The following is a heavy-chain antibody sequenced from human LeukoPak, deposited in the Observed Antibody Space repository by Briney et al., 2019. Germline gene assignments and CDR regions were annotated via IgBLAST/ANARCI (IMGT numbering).Heavy chain of an antibody. V-gene: IGHV1-8*01. CDR2: MNPNSGNT. CDR1: GYTFTSYD. Sequence: ASVKVSCKASGYTFTSYDINWVRQATGQGLEWMGWMNPNSGNTGYAQEFQGRVTMTRNTSISTAYMELSSLRSEDTAVYYCARKEGLLWFGELLDWFDPWGQGTLVTVSS. CDR3: ARKEGLLWFGELLDWFDP. J-gene: IGHJ5*02. D-gene: IGHD3-10*01.